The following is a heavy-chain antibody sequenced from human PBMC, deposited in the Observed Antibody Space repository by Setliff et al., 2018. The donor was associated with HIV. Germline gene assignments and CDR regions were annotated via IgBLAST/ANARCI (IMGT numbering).Heavy chain of an antibody. J-gene: IGHJ5*02. V-gene: IGHV4-59*11. CDR2: VYYDAST. D-gene: IGHD3-10*01. CDR1: GGSISLHY. Sequence: LSLTCTISGGSISLHYWSWIRQPPGKGLEWIGTVYYDASTIYTPSLNNRVTISVDTSMNQFSLKLTSVTAADTAIYYCARGGASSHWLGPWGKGILVTVSS. CDR3: ARGGASSHWLGP.